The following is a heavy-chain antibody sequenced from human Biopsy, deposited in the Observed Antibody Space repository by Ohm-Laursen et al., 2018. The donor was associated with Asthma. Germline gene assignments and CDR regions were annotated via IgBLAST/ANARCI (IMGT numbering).Heavy chain of an antibody. V-gene: IGHV1-69*01. J-gene: IGHJ6*02. Sequence: ESSVKVSCKAPGGTFSNFAISWVRQAPGQGLEWLGGIMTVFGTTNYAQKFQGRVTITADESTSTAYMEVTSLRSEETAIYYCARCQVGYSSGWSLLLKKIYYSGMDVWGQGTAVTVSS. D-gene: IGHD6-19*01. CDR1: GGTFSNFA. CDR3: ARCQVGYSSGWSLLLKKIYYSGMDV. CDR2: IMTVFGTT.